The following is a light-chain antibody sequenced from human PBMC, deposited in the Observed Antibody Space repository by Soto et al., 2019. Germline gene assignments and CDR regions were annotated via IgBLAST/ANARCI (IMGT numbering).Light chain of an antibody. CDR3: SSYRSINTGV. CDR1: SSDVGGYNY. Sequence: SVLTQPASVSGSPGQSIPISCTGTSSDVGGYNYVSWYQQHPGKATKLMIYEVSNRPSGVSNRFSGSKSGNTASLTISGLQDEDEADYYCSSYRSINTGVFGGGTKLTVL. J-gene: IGLJ2*01. V-gene: IGLV2-14*01. CDR2: EVS.